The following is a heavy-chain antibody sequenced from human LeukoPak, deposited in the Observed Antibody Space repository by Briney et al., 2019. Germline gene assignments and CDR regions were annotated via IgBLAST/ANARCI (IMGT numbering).Heavy chain of an antibody. CDR3: ARGRMDFWSGYYRSPPSHWFDP. CDR1: GGSFSGYY. V-gene: IGHV4-34*01. J-gene: IGHJ5*02. CDR2: INHSGST. D-gene: IGHD3-3*01. Sequence: KASETLSLTCAVYGGSFSGYYWSWIRQPPGKGLEWIGEINHSGSTNYNPSLKSRVTISVDTSKNQFSLKLSSVTAADTAVYYCARGRMDFWSGYYRSPPSHWFDPWGQGTLVTVSS.